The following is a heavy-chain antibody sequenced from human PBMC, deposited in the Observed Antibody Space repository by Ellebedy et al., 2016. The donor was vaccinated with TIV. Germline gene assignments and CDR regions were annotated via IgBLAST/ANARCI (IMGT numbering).Heavy chain of an antibody. CDR1: GFTFTSYA. Sequence: GESLKISCAASGFTFTSYAMHWVRQAPGQRLEWMGWINAGNGNTKYSQKFQGRVTITRDTSASTAYMELSSLRSEDTAVYYCARLSRVYDSSGYNWFDPWGQGTLVTVSS. CDR2: INAGNGNT. J-gene: IGHJ5*02. CDR3: ARLSRVYDSSGYNWFDP. D-gene: IGHD3-22*01. V-gene: IGHV1-3*01.